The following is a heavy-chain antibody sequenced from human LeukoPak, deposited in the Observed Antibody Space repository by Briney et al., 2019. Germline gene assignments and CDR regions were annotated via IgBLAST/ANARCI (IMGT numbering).Heavy chain of an antibody. Sequence: SETLSLTCTVSGGSISSYYWSWIRQPPGKGLEWIGYIYYRGSTNYNPSLKSRVTISVDTSKNQFSLKLSSVTAADTAVYYCATGPGYSSSWMGGYYYGMDVWGQGTTVTVSS. CDR2: IYYRGST. D-gene: IGHD6-13*01. CDR3: ATGPGYSSSWMGGYYYGMDV. V-gene: IGHV4-59*01. J-gene: IGHJ6*02. CDR1: GGSISSYY.